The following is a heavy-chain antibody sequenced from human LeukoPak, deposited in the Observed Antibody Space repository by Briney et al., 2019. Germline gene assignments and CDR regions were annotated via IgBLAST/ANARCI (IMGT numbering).Heavy chain of an antibody. V-gene: IGHV3-74*01. D-gene: IGHD7-27*01. CDR2: INSDGTTT. Sequence: PGGSLRLSCAASGFTFSSYWMHWVRQAPGKGLVWVSRINSDGTTTNYADSVKGRFTISRDNVKNTLYLQMNSLRAEDTAVYYCARAPTNWVYFDSWGQGALVTVSS. CDR3: ARAPTNWVYFDS. J-gene: IGHJ4*02. CDR1: GFTFSSYW.